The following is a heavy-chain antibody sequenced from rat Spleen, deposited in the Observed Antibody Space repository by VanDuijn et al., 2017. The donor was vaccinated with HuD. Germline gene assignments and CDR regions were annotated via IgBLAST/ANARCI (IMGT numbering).Heavy chain of an antibody. CDR1: GFTFSDYY. J-gene: IGHJ2*01. D-gene: IGHD1-1*01. CDR2: ISTSGGRT. CDR3: AREWRFDY. Sequence: EVQLVESGGGLVQPGRSLKLSCAASGFTFSDYYMAWVRQGPTKGLEWVATISTSGGRTYYRDSVKGRFSVSRDNAKSTLYLQMDSLRSEDTATYYCAREWRFDYWGQGVMVRVSS. V-gene: IGHV5-25*01.